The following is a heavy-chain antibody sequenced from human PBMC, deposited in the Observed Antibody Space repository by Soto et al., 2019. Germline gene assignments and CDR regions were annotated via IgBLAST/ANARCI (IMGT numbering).Heavy chain of an antibody. CDR1: GGSISSSSYY. CDR2: IYYSGST. V-gene: IGHV4-39*01. D-gene: IGHD1-1*01. CDR3: PRTLSLERVIDY. Sequence: ETLSLTCTVSGGSISSSSYYWGWIRQPPGKGLEWIGSIYYSGSTYYNPSLKSRVTISVDTSKNQFSLKLSSVTAADTAVYYCPRTLSLERVIDYWGQGTLVTVSS. J-gene: IGHJ4*02.